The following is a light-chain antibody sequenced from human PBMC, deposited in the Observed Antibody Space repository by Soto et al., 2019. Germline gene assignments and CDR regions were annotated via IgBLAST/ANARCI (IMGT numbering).Light chain of an antibody. Sequence: EIVMTQSPPSLTVTPGEPASISCSSSQRLLHSNGNIFLDWYLQKPGQSPQLLIYLGFNRASGVPDRVSGSGAGTEFTLKISRVEAEDAGVYYCMQALQTPYTFCQGTKLEIK. CDR2: LGF. CDR1: QRLLHSNGNIF. CDR3: MQALQTPYT. J-gene: IGKJ2*01. V-gene: IGKV2-28*01.